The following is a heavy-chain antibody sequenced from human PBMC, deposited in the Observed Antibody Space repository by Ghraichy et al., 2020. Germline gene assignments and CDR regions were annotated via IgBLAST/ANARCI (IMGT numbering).Heavy chain of an antibody. V-gene: IGHV4-61*01. D-gene: IGHD3-10*01. Sequence: ETLSLTCTVSRGSVAGGSYFWSWIRQPPGKGLEWIGYIFTGGNINYNPSLKSRVTISVDTSKNPFSLNLTSVTAADTAVYYCAGRGRRFDYWGQGTLVTVSS. CDR3: AGRGRRFDY. CDR1: RGSVAGGSYF. J-gene: IGHJ4*02. CDR2: IFTGGNI.